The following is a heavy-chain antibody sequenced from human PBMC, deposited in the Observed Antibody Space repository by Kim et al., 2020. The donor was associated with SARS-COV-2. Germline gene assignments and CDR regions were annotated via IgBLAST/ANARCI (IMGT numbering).Heavy chain of an antibody. CDR2: ISGDGYNT. J-gene: IGHJ4*02. CDR1: GFTFNNSA. Sequence: GGSLRLSCVASGFTFNNSAMIWVRQAPGKGLEWVSVISGDGYNTEYADSVKGRFTLSRDNAKNTVFLQMSSLRADDTATYYCAKDWFDYWGQGTLVTVSS. V-gene: IGHV3-23*01. CDR3: AKDWFDY.